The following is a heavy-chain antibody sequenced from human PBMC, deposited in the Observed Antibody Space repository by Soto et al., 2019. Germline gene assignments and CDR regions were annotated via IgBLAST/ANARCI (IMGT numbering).Heavy chain of an antibody. CDR3: AKVRYSSPMGYYYGMDV. Sequence: SVKVSCKASRVAFSKFIVTWVRQAPGLGLEWVGGIIPIFGTANYAQKFQGRVTITADESTSTSYMEVNNLGSEDTAVYYCAKVRYSSPMGYYYGMDVWGQGTTVTVSS. CDR1: RVAFSKFI. V-gene: IGHV1-69*13. CDR2: IIPIFGTA. J-gene: IGHJ6*02. D-gene: IGHD6-19*01.